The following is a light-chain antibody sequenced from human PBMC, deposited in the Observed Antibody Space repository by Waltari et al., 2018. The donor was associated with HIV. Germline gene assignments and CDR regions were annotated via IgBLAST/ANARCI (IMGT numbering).Light chain of an antibody. Sequence: QSLLPQPPSVSGAPGQRVTISCTGSSSNIGAGFDVHWHQQLPGTVPKPLIYVHRNPPSPSRLRVSVSDSGTSASVTITSRRAEDEDDYYCQSYATVPSGNVVFGGGTKLTVL. J-gene: IGLJ2*01. CDR3: QSYATVPSGNVV. CDR1: SSNIGAGFD. CDR2: VHR. V-gene: IGLV1-40*01.